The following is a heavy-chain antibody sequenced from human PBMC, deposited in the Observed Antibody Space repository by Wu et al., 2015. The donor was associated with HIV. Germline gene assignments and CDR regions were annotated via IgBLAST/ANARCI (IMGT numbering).Heavy chain of an antibody. CDR3: ARGRKGSRDYQPGGGFDI. V-gene: IGHV1-69*13. CDR1: GGTFSSYA. D-gene: IGHD2-15*01. J-gene: IGHJ3*02. Sequence: QVQLVQSGAEVKKPGSSVKVSCKASGGTFSSYAISWVRQAPGQGLEWMGRIIPIFGTANYAQKFQGRVTITADESTSTAYMELSSLRSEDTAVYYCARGRKGSRDYQPGGGFDIWGQGTMVTVSS. CDR2: IIPIFGTA.